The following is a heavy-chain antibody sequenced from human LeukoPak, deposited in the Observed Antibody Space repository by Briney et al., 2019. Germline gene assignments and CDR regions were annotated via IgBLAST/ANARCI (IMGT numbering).Heavy chain of an antibody. CDR1: GFTFSSYG. D-gene: IGHD3-22*01. CDR3: AKGHGPFYDSSFYYAHY. Sequence: PGRSLRLSCAASGFTFSSYGMHWVRRAPGKGLEWVALISYDGSNKYYADSVKGRFAISRDNSKNTLYLQMNSLRAEDTAVYYCAKGHGPFYDSSFYYAHYWGQGTLVTVSS. CDR2: ISYDGSNK. J-gene: IGHJ4*02. V-gene: IGHV3-30*18.